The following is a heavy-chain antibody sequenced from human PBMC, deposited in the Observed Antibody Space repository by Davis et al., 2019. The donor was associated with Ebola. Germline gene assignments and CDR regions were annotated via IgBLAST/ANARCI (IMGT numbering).Heavy chain of an antibody. CDR1: GFTFSSYG. V-gene: IGHV3-30*03. J-gene: IGHJ4*02. CDR2: ISHDGSNK. CDR3: ARDDVSYYDSSGYFY. Sequence: PGGSLRLSCAASGFTFSSYGMHWVRQAPGKGLEWVAVISHDGSNKYYADSVKGRFTISRDNAKNSLYLQMNSLRAEDTAVYYCARDDVSYYDSSGYFYWGQGTLVTVSS. D-gene: IGHD3-22*01.